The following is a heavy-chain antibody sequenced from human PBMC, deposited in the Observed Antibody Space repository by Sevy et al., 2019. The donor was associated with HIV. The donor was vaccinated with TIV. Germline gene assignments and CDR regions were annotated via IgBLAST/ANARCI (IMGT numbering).Heavy chain of an antibody. CDR3: ARDLDEDYYYGMDV. CDR2: ISSSSSTI. V-gene: IGHV3-48*02. Sequence: GGSLRLSCAASGFTFSSYSMNWVRQAPGKGLEWVSYISSSSSTIYYADSVKGRFTIPRDNAKNSLYLQMNSLRDEDTAGYYCARDLDEDYYYGMDVWGQGTTVTVSS. J-gene: IGHJ6*02. CDR1: GFTFSSYS.